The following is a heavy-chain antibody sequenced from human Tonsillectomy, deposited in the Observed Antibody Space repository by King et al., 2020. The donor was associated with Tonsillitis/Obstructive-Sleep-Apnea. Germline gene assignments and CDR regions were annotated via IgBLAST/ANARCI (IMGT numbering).Heavy chain of an antibody. J-gene: IGHJ2*01. Sequence: QLQESGPGLVKPSETLSLTCTVSGGSISSYYWSWIRQPPGKGLEWIGYIYYSGSTNYNTSLKSRVTISVDTSKNQFSLKLSSVTAADTAVYYCARDGSWYGNFDLWGRGTLVTVSS. CDR2: IYYSGST. D-gene: IGHD6-13*01. CDR1: GGSISSYY. V-gene: IGHV4-59*01. CDR3: ARDGSWYGNFDL.